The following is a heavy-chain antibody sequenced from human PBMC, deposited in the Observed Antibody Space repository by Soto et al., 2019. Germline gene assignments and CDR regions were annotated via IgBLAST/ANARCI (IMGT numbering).Heavy chain of an antibody. CDR3: VRGYSYGLCDY. D-gene: IGHD5-18*01. CDR2: LYISGST. V-gene: IGHV3-53*01. CDR1: EFTVSSNY. J-gene: IGHJ4*02. Sequence: GGSLRLSCAASEFTVSSNYMGWVRQAPGKGLEWVSVLYISGSTYYADSVKGRFTISRDNAKNSLYLQMNSLRAEDTAVYYCVRGYSYGLCDYWGQGTLVTVSS.